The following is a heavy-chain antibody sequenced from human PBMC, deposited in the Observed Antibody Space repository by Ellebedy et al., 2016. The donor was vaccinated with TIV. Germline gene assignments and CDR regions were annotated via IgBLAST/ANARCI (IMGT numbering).Heavy chain of an antibody. CDR2: ISGSGGST. CDR1: GFTFGFSFSRYA. D-gene: IGHD6-19*01. CDR3: AKEHVIGWPALES. J-gene: IGHJ4*02. Sequence: GESLKISCAASGFTFGFSFSRYAMSWVRQAPGKGLEWVSAISGSGGSTYYADSVKGRFTISRDNNKNSLYLQMNSLTADDTAVYYCAKEHVIGWPALESWGQGTLVIVSS. V-gene: IGHV3-23*01.